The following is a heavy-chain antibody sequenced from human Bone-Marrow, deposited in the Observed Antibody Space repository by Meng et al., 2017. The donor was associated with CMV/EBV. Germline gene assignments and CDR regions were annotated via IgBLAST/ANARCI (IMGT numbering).Heavy chain of an antibody. CDR3: ARVVSPRSNRNCYHDGMDV. CDR2: ISAYNGNT. Sequence: ASVKVSCKASGYTFTSYGISWVRQAPGQGLEWMGWISAYNGNTNYAQKLQGRVTMTTDTSTSTAYMELRSLRSDDTAVYYCARVVSPRSNRNCYHDGMDVWGQGTTVTVSS. J-gene: IGHJ6*02. CDR1: GYTFTSYG. V-gene: IGHV1-18*01. D-gene: IGHD1-14*01.